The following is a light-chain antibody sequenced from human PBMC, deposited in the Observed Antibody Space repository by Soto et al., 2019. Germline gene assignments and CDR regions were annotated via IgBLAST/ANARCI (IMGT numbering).Light chain of an antibody. J-gene: IGLJ3*02. V-gene: IGLV1-47*01. CDR1: SSNIGSNY. CDR3: AAWDGSLSGGV. CDR2: RNN. Sequence: QSVLTQPPSASGTPGQRVTISCSGRSSNIGSNYVYWHQQLPGTAPKLLIYRNNQRPSGVPDRFSGSKSGTSASLAISGLRSEDEAEYYCAAWDGSLSGGVFGGGTKLTVL.